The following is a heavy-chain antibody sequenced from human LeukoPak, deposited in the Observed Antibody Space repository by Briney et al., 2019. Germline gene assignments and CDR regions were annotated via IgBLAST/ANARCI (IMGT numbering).Heavy chain of an antibody. J-gene: IGHJ4*02. Sequence: TGGSLRLSCAASGFTFSSYSMNWVRQAPGKGLEWVSSIRSSSSYIYYADSLKGRFTISRDNAKNSLYLQMNSLRAEDTAVYYCARGNVEYYFDTYDYWGQGTLVTVSS. CDR2: IRSSSSYI. CDR3: ARGNVEYYFDTYDY. D-gene: IGHD3-22*01. V-gene: IGHV3-21*01. CDR1: GFTFSSYS.